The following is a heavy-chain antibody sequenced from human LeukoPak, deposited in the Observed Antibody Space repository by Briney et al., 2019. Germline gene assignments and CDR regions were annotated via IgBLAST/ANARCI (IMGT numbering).Heavy chain of an antibody. Sequence: PGGSLRLSCAASEFTFTDFAMHWVRQAPGKGLEWVAFIRYDGGHKFYGDSVKGRFIISRDSPKNTLYLEMDSLRADDTAMYYCSLSAGPCSSTSCYIKAPRTLFWGQGTLVTVSS. D-gene: IGHD2-2*02. CDR1: EFTFTDFA. J-gene: IGHJ4*02. V-gene: IGHV3-30*02. CDR2: IRYDGGHK. CDR3: SLSAGPCSSTSCYIKAPRTLF.